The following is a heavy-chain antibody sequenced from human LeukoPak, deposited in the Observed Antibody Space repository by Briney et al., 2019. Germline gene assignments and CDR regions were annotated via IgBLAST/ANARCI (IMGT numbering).Heavy chain of an antibody. CDR1: GFTFRSYW. J-gene: IGHJ4*02. D-gene: IGHD3-3*01. CDR3: AGGVTGVDY. Sequence: PGGSLRLSCAVSGFTFRSYWMNWVRQAPGKGLEWVANMKQDGSEKNYLDSVRGRFTISRDNVKNSFYLQMSSLRVEDTALYYCAGGVTGVDYWGQGTLVTVSS. CDR2: MKQDGSEK. V-gene: IGHV3-7*04.